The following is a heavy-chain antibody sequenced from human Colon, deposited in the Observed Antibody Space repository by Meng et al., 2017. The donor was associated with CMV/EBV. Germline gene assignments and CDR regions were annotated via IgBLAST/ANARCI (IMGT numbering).Heavy chain of an antibody. J-gene: IGHJ4*02. D-gene: IGHD3-3*01. Sequence: ASVKVSCKVPGSTLSEVSIHWVRQAPGKGLEWMGGYDPEDGETVYAQKFQGRVTMTEDTSTDTAYMELSSLRFEDTAMYYCAPITIFGVVDGDDWGQGTLVTVSS. CDR2: YDPEDGET. CDR1: GSTLSEVS. V-gene: IGHV1-24*01. CDR3: APITIFGVVDGDD.